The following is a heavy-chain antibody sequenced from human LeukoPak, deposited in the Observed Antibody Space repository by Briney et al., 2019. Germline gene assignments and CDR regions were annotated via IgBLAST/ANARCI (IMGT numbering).Heavy chain of an antibody. CDR2: LAYSGST. CDR1: GGFIGSSSFY. J-gene: IGHJ4*02. D-gene: IGHD3-22*01. Sequence: SETLSLTCTVSGGFIGSSSFYWAWIRQTPGKGLEWIGSLAYSGSTYYKSSLKSRVTLSVDAAKNQFSLNLTSVTVAATALFYCASSTSYYYDTSGYFEYWGQGILVTVSS. V-gene: IGHV4-39*01. CDR3: ASSTSYYYDTSGYFEY.